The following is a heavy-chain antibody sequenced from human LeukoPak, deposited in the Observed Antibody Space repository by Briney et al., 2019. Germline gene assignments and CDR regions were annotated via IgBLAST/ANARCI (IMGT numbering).Heavy chain of an antibody. CDR1: GGSISSSSYY. V-gene: IGHV4-39*01. D-gene: IGHD6-6*01. CDR3: ARSYSSSSHYYYYYMDV. CDR2: IYYSGST. Sequence: SETLSPTCTVSGGSISSSSYYWGWIRQPPGKGLEWIGSIYYSGSTYYNPSLKSRVTISVDTSKNQFSLKLSSVTAADTAVYYCARSYSSSSHYYYYYMDVWGKGTTVTVSS. J-gene: IGHJ6*03.